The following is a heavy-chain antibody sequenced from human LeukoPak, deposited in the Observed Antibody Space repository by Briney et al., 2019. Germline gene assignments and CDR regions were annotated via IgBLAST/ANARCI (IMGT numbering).Heavy chain of an antibody. CDR1: GYTFTGYY. J-gene: IGHJ6*02. CDR2: INPNSGGT. Sequence: ASVKVSCKASGYTFTGYYMHWVRQAPGQGLEWMGRINPNSGGTNYAQKFQGRVTMTRDTPISTAYMELSRLRSDDTAVYYCAREDGPGTGSGYYYGMDVWGQGTTVTVSS. V-gene: IGHV1-2*06. CDR3: AREDGPGTGSGYYYGMDV. D-gene: IGHD1-7*01.